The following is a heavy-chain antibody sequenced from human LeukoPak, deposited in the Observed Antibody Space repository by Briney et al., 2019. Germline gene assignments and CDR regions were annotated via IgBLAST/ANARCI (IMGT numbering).Heavy chain of an antibody. J-gene: IGHJ4*02. CDR2: IYTSGST. CDR3: ARLAVAGRAVDY. D-gene: IGHD6-19*01. Sequence: SETLSLTCTVSGGSISSYYWSWLRQPAGKGLEWIGRIYTSGSTNYNPSLKSRVTMSVDTSKNQFSLKLSPVPAADTAVYYCARLAVAGRAVDYWGQGTLVTVSS. V-gene: IGHV4-4*07. CDR1: GGSISSYY.